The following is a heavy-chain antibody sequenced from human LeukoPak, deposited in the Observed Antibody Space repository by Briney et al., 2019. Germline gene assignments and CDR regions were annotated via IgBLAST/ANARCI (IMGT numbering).Heavy chain of an antibody. V-gene: IGHV1-18*01. CDR1: GHTFISCG. CDR2: ISAYNGNT. CDR3: AIGGAYSSGWRYFDY. D-gene: IGHD6-19*01. J-gene: IGHJ4*02. Sequence: ASVKVSCKASGHTFISCGISWVRKAPGQGLEWMGWISAYNGNTNYAQKLQGRVTMTTDTSTSTAYMELRSLRSDDTAVYYCAIGGAYSSGWRYFDYWGQGTLVTVSS.